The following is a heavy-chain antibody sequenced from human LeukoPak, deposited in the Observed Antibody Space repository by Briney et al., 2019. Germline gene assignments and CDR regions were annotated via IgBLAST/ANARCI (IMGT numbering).Heavy chain of an antibody. CDR2: TYYRSKWYY. CDR3: TKGYSMSY. J-gene: IGHJ4*02. V-gene: IGHV6-1*01. D-gene: IGHD6-13*01. Sequence: SQTLSLTCAISGDSVSSNTTAWDWIRQSPSRGLEWLGRTYYRSKWYYEYAISVRSRITINPDTSKNQFSLQLNSVTPEDTAVYYCTKGYSMSYWGLGTLVTVSS. CDR1: GDSVSSNTTA.